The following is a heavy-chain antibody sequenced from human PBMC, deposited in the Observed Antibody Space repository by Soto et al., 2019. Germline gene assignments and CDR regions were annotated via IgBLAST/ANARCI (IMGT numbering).Heavy chain of an antibody. CDR1: GFTFSSYG. J-gene: IGHJ6*02. CDR2: IWYDGSNK. D-gene: IGHD2-15*01. Sequence: QVQLVESGGGVVQPGRSLRLSCAASGFTFSSYGMHWVRQAPGKGLEWVAVIWYDGSNKYYADSVKGRFTISRDNSKNTLYLQMNSLRAEDTAVDYCASEYCSGGSGYYYGMDVWGQGTMVTVSS. V-gene: IGHV3-33*01. CDR3: ASEYCSGGSGYYYGMDV.